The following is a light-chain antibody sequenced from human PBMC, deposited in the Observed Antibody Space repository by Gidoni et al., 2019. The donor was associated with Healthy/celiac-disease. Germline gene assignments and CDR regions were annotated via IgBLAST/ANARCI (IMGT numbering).Light chain of an antibody. V-gene: IGKV2-28*01. CDR1: QSLLHSNGYNY. CDR3: MQALQTPIT. CDR2: LGS. J-gene: IGKJ5*01. Sequence: DIVMTQSPLSLPVTPGEPASISCRSSQSLLHSNGYNYLDWYLQKPGQSPQLLIYLGSNRASGVPDRFSDSGSGTDFTLKISRVEAEDVGVYYCMQALQTPITFXQXTRLEIK.